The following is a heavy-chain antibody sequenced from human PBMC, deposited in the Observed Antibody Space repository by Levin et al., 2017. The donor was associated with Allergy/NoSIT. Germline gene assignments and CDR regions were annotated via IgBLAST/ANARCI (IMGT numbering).Heavy chain of an antibody. V-gene: IGHV1-58*02. CDR3: AAAYYYGSGSYSSDY. CDR2: IVVGSGNT. CDR1: SA. J-gene: IGHJ4*02. D-gene: IGHD3-10*01. Sequence: SAMEMGDRDRAKRLDWIGWIVVGSGNTNYAQKFQERVTITRDMSTSTAYMELSSLRSEDTAVYYCAAAYYYGSGSYSSDYWGQGTLVTVSS.